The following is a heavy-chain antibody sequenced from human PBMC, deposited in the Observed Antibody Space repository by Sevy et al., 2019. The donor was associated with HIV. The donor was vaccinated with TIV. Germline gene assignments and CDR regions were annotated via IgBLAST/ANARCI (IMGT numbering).Heavy chain of an antibody. CDR3: ARASPNYYYGMDV. V-gene: IGHV4-59*01. J-gene: IGHJ6*02. CDR2: IFYSRST. CDR1: GASISGYY. Sequence: SETLSLTCTVSGASISGYYWSWIRQPPGKGLEWIGYIFYSRSTHYSPSLKSRVTISVDTSKNQFSLGLSSMTAADTAVYYCARASPNYYYGMDVWGQGTTVTV.